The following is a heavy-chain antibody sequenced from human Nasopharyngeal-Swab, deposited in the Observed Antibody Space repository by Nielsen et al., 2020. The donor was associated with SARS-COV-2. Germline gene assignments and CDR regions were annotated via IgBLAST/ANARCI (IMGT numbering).Heavy chain of an antibody. D-gene: IGHD6-13*01. CDR2: IWYDGSNK. CDR1: GFVFSSSG. Sequence: CCAASGFVFSSSGMHWVRQAPGKGLEWVAVIWYDGSNKYYADSVKGRFTISRDNSKNTLYLQMNSLRAEDTAVYYCARLESSSWYWSYWGQGTLVTVSS. V-gene: IGHV3-33*01. J-gene: IGHJ4*02. CDR3: ARLESSSWYWSY.